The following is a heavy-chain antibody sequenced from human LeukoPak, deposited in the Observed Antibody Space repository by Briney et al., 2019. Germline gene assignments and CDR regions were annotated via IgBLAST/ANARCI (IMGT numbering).Heavy chain of an antibody. CDR1: GGSISSYC. V-gene: IGHV4-59*01. D-gene: IGHD6-19*01. CDR2: IYYSGST. J-gene: IGHJ4*02. Sequence: SQTLSLTCTGSGGSISSYCWSWIRQPPGKGLEWIGYIYYSGSTNYNPSLKSRVTISVDTSKNQFSLKLSSVTAADTAVYYCARQLYSSGWYGFDYWGQGTLVTVSS. CDR3: ARQLYSSGWYGFDY.